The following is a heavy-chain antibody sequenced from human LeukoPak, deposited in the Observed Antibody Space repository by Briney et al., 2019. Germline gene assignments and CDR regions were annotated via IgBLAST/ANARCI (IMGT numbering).Heavy chain of an antibody. Sequence: GGSLRLSCAASGFTFSDYYMSWIRQAPGKGLEWVSYISSSGSTIYYADSVKGRFTISRDNAKNSLYLQMNSLRAEDTAVYYCARVFEPDYSSGSFGKYLKNYYYYMDVWGKGTTVTVSS. J-gene: IGHJ6*03. V-gene: IGHV3-11*01. CDR3: ARVFEPDYSSGSFGKYLKNYYYYMDV. CDR1: GFTFSDYY. CDR2: ISSSGSTI. D-gene: IGHD3-10*01.